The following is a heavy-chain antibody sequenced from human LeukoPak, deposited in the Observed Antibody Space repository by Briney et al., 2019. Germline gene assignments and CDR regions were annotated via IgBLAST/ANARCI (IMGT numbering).Heavy chain of an antibody. CDR3: AREGSYSYGASGAFDI. CDR1: GFTFSSYS. CDR2: ISSSSSTI. D-gene: IGHD5-18*01. J-gene: IGHJ3*02. Sequence: GGSLRLSCAASGFTFSSYSTNWVRQAPGKGLEWVSYISSSSSTIYYADSVKGRFTISRDNAKNSLYLQMNSLRAEDTAVYYCAREGSYSYGASGAFDIWGQGTMVTVSS. V-gene: IGHV3-48*01.